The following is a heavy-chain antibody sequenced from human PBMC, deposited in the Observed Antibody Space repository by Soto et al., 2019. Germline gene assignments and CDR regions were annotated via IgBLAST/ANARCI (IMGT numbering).Heavy chain of an antibody. CDR1: GFTFTSSA. CDR3: ARGNYYDSSGYYYITERYYYYYGMDV. CDR2: IVVGCGNT. J-gene: IGHJ6*02. D-gene: IGHD3-22*01. Sequence: SVKVSCKASGFTFTSSAMHWVRQARGQRLEWIGWIVVGCGNTNYAQKFQERVTITRDMSTSIGYMELSSLRSEDTAVYYCARGNYYDSSGYYYITERYYYYYGMDVWGQGTTVTVSS. V-gene: IGHV1-58*02.